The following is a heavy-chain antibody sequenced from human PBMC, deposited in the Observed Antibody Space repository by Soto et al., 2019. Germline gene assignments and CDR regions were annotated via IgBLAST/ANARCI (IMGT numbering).Heavy chain of an antibody. V-gene: IGHV4-30-4*01. D-gene: IGHD6-6*01. J-gene: IGHJ5*02. CDR3: ARERPDGARLDP. CDR2: IYHSGNT. CDR1: GGSISSGDYY. Sequence: QVQLQESGPGLVKPSQTLSLTCTVSGGSISSGDYYWSWIRQPPGKGLEWIGYIYHSGNTYYNPSLKSRVTISVDTSKNQFSLKRSSVTAADTAVYYCARERPDGARLDPWGQGTLVTVSS.